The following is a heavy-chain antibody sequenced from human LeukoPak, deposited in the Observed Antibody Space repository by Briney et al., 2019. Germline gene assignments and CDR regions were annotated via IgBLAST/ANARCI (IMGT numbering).Heavy chain of an antibody. CDR2: MYYTGTT. J-gene: IGHJ5*02. D-gene: IGHD3-10*01. V-gene: IGHV4-59*11. Sequence: SETLSLTCTVSGVSINSHYWSWIRQPPGKGLEWIGHMYYTGTTNYSPSLKSRVTISVDRSNNHFSLKLKSVTNADTAVYYCARAGPWQIDPWGQGILVTVSS. CDR3: ARAGPWQIDP. CDR1: GVSINSHY.